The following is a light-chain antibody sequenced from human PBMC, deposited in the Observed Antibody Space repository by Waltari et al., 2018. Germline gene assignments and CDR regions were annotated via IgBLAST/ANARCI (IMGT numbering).Light chain of an antibody. Sequence: DIQMTQSPSSLSASVGDRVTITCRASQSISTYLHWYQQKPWKAPKLLVYASSNFQTGVSSRFSGSGSGTDFTLTISSLEPEDFATYYCQQTYGSPPTFGPGTKVDI. CDR3: QQTYGSPPT. V-gene: IGKV1-39*01. CDR1: QSISTY. CDR2: ASS. J-gene: IGKJ3*01.